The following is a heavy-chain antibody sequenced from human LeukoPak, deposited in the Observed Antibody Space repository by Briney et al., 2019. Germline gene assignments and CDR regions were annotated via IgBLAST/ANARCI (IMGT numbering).Heavy chain of an antibody. J-gene: IGHJ6*03. CDR3: ARGGLSGYYYAESYYYYYMDV. CDR2: INSDGSST. Sequence: GGSLRLSCAASGFTFSSYWMHWARQAPGKGLVWVSRINSDGSSTSYADSVKGRFTISRDNAKNTLYLQMNSLRAEDTAVYYCARGGLSGYYYAESYYYYYMDVWGKGTTVTVSS. D-gene: IGHD3-22*01. V-gene: IGHV3-74*01. CDR1: GFTFSSYW.